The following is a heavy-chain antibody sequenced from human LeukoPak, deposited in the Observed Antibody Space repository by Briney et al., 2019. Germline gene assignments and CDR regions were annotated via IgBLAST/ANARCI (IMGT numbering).Heavy chain of an antibody. D-gene: IGHD3-3*01. CDR2: ISYDGSNK. J-gene: IGHJ4*02. V-gene: IGHV3-30*03. CDR3: ARDPTGSGLNYFDY. CDR1: GFIFSSHW. Sequence: PGGSLRLSCTASGFIFSSHWMTWVRQAPGKGLEWVAVISYDGSNKYYADSVKGRFTISRDNSKNTLYLQMNSLRAEDTAVYYCARDPTGSGLNYFDYWGQGTLVTVSS.